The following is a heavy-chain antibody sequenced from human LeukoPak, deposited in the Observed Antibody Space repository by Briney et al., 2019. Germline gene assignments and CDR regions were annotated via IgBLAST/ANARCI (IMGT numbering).Heavy chain of an antibody. Sequence: GGSLRLSCAASGFTFSSYGMHWVRQAPGKGLEWVAVIWYDGSNKYYADSVKGRFTICRDNSQNTLYLQMNSLRAEDTAVYYCAKHKDGYFDYWGQGTLVTVSS. D-gene: IGHD5-24*01. CDR2: IWYDGSNK. CDR1: GFTFSSYG. J-gene: IGHJ4*02. CDR3: AKHKDGYFDY. V-gene: IGHV3-33*06.